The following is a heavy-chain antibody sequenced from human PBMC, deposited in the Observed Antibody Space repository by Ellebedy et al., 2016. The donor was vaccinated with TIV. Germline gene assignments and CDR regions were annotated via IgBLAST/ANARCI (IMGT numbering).Heavy chain of an antibody. CDR2: IYLGDSDT. D-gene: IGHD3-10*01. CDR1: GYSFTSYC. J-gene: IGHJ5*02. Sequence: GESLKISCKGSGYSFTSYCLGCVRQMPGKGLEWMGIIYLGDSDTSYSPSFQGQVTISADKSISTAYLQWSSLKASDTAMYYCARFISWFDPWGQGTLVTVSS. CDR3: ARFISWFDP. V-gene: IGHV5-51*01.